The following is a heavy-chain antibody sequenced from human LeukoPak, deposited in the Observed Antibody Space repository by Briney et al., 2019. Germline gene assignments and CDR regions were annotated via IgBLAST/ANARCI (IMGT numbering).Heavy chain of an antibody. J-gene: IGHJ6*02. V-gene: IGHV4-59*01. Sequence: PSETLSLTCTVSGGSISTYYWSWIRQPPGKGLEWIGYIYYSGSTNYNPSLKSRVTISLDTSKNQFSMRLSSVTAADTAVYYCARSYDSRGYYYYGMGVWGQGTTVTVSS. CDR3: ARSYDSRGYYYYGMGV. D-gene: IGHD3-22*01. CDR2: IYYSGST. CDR1: GGSISTYY.